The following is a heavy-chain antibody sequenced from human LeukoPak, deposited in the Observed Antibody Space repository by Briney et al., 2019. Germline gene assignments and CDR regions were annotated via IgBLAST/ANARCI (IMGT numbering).Heavy chain of an antibody. Sequence: AGSLSLSCAASGFTFSTNGMTWVRQAPGKGLEWVSYITSSGSTIYYADSVKGRFTISRDNSKNSLDLQMNSLRAEDTAVYYCARVSSRCSGSSCRDWFDRWGQGTLVTVSS. CDR1: GFTFSTNG. V-gene: IGHV3-48*04. D-gene: IGHD2-15*01. CDR3: ARVSSRCSGSSCRDWFDR. CDR2: ITSSGSTI. J-gene: IGHJ5*02.